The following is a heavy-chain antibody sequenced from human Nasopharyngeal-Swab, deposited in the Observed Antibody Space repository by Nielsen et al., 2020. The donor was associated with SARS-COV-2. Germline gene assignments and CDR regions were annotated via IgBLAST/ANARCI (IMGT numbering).Heavy chain of an antibody. V-gene: IGHV3-48*03. CDR1: GFTLSSYE. Sequence: GESLKISCAASGFTLSSYEMNWVRQAPGKGLEWVSYISSSGSTIYYADSVKGRFTISRDNAKNSLYLQMNSLRAEDTAVYYCARDSTGYSSGWEARIDYWGQGTLVTVSS. CDR2: ISSSGSTI. CDR3: ARDSTGYSSGWEARIDY. D-gene: IGHD6-19*01. J-gene: IGHJ4*02.